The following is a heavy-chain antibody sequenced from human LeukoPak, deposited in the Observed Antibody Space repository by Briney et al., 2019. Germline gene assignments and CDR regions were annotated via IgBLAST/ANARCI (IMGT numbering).Heavy chain of an antibody. Sequence: SVKVSCKASGGTFISYAISWVRQAPGQGLEWMGGIIPIFGTANYAQKFQGRVTITADESTSTAHMELSSLRSEDTAVYYCARVWQSLDYFSWFDPWGQGTLVTVSS. D-gene: IGHD4/OR15-4a*01. V-gene: IGHV1-69*13. CDR2: IIPIFGTA. CDR1: GGTFISYA. CDR3: ARVWQSLDYFSWFDP. J-gene: IGHJ5*02.